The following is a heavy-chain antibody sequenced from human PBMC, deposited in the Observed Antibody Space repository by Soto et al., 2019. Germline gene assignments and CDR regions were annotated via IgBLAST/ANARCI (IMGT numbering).Heavy chain of an antibody. J-gene: IGHJ4*02. CDR3: ARVPVDYGDYLFDY. CDR2: IYYSGST. V-gene: IGHV4-31*03. Sequence: PSETLSLTCTVSGGSISSGGYYWSWIRQHPGKGLEWIGYIYYSGSTYYNPSLKSRVTISVDTSKNQFSLKLSSVTAADTAAYYCARVPVDYGDYLFDYWGQGTLVTVSS. CDR1: GGSISSGGYY. D-gene: IGHD4-17*01.